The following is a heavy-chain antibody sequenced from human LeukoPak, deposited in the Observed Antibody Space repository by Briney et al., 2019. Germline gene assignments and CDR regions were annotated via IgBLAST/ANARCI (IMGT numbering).Heavy chain of an antibody. J-gene: IGHJ4*02. CDR2: IIPIFGTA. CDR1: GGTFSSYA. D-gene: IGHD3-22*01. Sequence: SVKVSCKASGGTFSSYAISWVRQAPGQGLEWMGGIIPIFGTANYAQKFQGRVTITTDESTSTAYMELSSLRSEDPAVYYCARAHYYDSSGYLIGDYWGQGTLVTVSS. V-gene: IGHV1-69*05. CDR3: ARAHYYDSSGYLIGDY.